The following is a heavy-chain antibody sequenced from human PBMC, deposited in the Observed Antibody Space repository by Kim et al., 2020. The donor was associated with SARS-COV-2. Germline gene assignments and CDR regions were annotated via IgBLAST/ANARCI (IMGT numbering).Heavy chain of an antibody. J-gene: IGHJ4*02. V-gene: IGHV3-53*01. Sequence: ADSVKGRFTISRDNSKNTLYLQMNSLRVHDTAVYFCARDRGDRSCWPIFDYWGQGTLVTVSS. D-gene: IGHD6-19*01. CDR3: ARDRGDRSCWPIFDY.